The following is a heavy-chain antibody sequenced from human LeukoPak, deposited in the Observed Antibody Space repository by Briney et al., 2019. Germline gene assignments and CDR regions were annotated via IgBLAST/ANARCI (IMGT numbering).Heavy chain of an antibody. Sequence: GGSLRLSCAASGFTFSDYYMSWIRQAPGKGLEWVSYISNSGSTIYYADSVKGRFTISRDNAKNSLYLQMSSLRAEDTAVYYCARVGDPYFFDYWGQGTLVTVSS. D-gene: IGHD3-16*01. J-gene: IGHJ4*02. CDR1: GFTFSDYY. CDR2: ISNSGSTI. CDR3: ARVGDPYFFDY. V-gene: IGHV3-11*01.